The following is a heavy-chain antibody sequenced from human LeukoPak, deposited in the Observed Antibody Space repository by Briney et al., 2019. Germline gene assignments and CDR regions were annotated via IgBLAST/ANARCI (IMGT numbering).Heavy chain of an antibody. D-gene: IGHD2-15*01. V-gene: IGHV3-30-3*01. CDR2: ISYDGSNK. Sequence: TGGSLRLSCTASGFTFGDYVMSWVRQAPGKGLEWVAVISYDGSNKYYADSVKGRFTISRDNSKNTLYLQMNSLRAEDTAVYYCARDRGYCSGGSCRSSGGMDVWGQGTTVTVSS. CDR1: GFTFGDYV. CDR3: ARDRGYCSGGSCRSSGGMDV. J-gene: IGHJ6*02.